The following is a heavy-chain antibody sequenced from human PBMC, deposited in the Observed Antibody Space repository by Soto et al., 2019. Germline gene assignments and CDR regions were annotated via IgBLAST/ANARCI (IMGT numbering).Heavy chain of an antibody. CDR1: GGTFSSYA. CDR3: ARGGYSYGRENYYYGMDV. CDR2: IIPIFDTA. J-gene: IGHJ6*02. V-gene: IGHV1-69*06. D-gene: IGHD5-18*01. Sequence: SVKVSCKASGGTFSSYAISWVRQAPGQGHEWMGGIIPIFDTAKYAQKIQGRVTITADKSTSTAYMELSSLRSEDTAVYYCARGGYSYGRENYYYGMDVWGQGTTATVSS.